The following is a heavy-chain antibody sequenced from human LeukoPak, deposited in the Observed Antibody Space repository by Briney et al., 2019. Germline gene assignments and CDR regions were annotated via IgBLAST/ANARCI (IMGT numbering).Heavy chain of an antibody. CDR3: AREVGWELQDIFDY. Sequence: PGGSLRLSCAASGFTFSSYAMHWVRQAPGKGLEWVAVISYDGSNKYYADSVKGRFTISRDNSKNTLYLQMNSLRAEDTAVYYCAREVGWELQDIFDYWGQGTLVTVSS. CDR1: GFTFSSYA. D-gene: IGHD1-26*01. CDR2: ISYDGSNK. V-gene: IGHV3-30*04. J-gene: IGHJ4*02.